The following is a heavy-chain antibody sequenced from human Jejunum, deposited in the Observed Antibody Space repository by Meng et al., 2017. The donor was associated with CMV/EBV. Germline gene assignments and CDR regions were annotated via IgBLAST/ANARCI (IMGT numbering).Heavy chain of an antibody. CDR1: ALTFSDPS. Sequence: ASALTFSDPSMPWVRQAPGKGLEWVASISSRSSFIYYAASVKGRFTISRDNANNSLYLQMNSLRADDTAIYYCARDPTNGWYLDYWGQGTLVTVSS. D-gene: IGHD6-19*01. CDR2: ISSRSSFI. J-gene: IGHJ4*02. V-gene: IGHV3-21*01. CDR3: ARDPTNGWYLDY.